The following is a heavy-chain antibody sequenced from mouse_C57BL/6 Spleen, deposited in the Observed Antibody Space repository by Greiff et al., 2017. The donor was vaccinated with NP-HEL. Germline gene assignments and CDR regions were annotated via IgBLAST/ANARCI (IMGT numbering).Heavy chain of an antibody. CDR3: ARYATVVPYYAMDY. CDR1: GYTFTSYW. CDR2: IHPNSGST. D-gene: IGHD1-1*01. V-gene: IGHV1-64*01. J-gene: IGHJ4*01. Sequence: QVQLQQPGAELVKPGASVKLSCKASGYTFTSYWMHWVKQRPGQGLEWIGMIHPNSGSTNYNEKFKSKATLTVDKSSSTAYMQLSSLTSEDSAVYDCARYATVVPYYAMDYWGQGTSVTVSS.